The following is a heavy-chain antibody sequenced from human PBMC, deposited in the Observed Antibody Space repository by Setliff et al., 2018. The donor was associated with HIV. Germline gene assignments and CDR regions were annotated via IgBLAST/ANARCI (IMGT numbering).Heavy chain of an antibody. Sequence: ASVKVSCKTSGYTFTQSHDLHWVRQVPGQGPEWMGWINLVTGKTAYLQKFQGRVIITTDTSTSTAYMELRSLRSDDTAVYYCARDEAAAGTLRDAFDIWGQGTMVTVSS. V-gene: IGHV1-3*01. CDR1: GYTFTQSHD. J-gene: IGHJ3*02. CDR3: ARDEAAAGTLRDAFDI. CDR2: INLVTGKT. D-gene: IGHD6-13*01.